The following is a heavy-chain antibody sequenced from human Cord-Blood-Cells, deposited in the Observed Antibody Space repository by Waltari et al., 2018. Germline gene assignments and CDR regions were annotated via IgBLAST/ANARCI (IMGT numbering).Heavy chain of an antibody. V-gene: IGHV3-23*01. Sequence: EVQLLESGGGLVQPGGSLRLSCAASGFTFSSYAMSWVRQAPGKGLGVVSGISGSGGSTYYADSVKGRFTISRDNSKNTLYLQMNSLRAEDTAVYYCAKMYSSSSWFDPWGQGTLVTVSS. CDR1: GFTFSSYA. CDR3: AKMYSSSSWFDP. CDR2: ISGSGGST. J-gene: IGHJ5*02. D-gene: IGHD6-6*01.